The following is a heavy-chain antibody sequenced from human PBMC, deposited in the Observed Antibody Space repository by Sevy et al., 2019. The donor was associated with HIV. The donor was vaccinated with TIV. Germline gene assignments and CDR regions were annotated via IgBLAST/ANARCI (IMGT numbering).Heavy chain of an antibody. CDR1: GFTFSSYA. CDR3: ARVGVSYCTDDCYHRFDY. V-gene: IGHV3-30*09. J-gene: IGHJ4*02. CDR2: ISYDGRNK. Sequence: GGSLRLSCSASGFTFSSYALLWVRQAPGKGLEWVSLISYDGRNKYYSDSVKGRFAISRDESKTTLFLRMESPRTEDTAIYYCARVGVSYCTDDCYHRFDYWGRGTLVTVSS. D-gene: IGHD2-21*02.